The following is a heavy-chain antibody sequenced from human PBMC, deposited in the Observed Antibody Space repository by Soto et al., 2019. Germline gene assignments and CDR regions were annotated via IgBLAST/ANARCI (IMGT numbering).Heavy chain of an antibody. CDR1: GFTFSSYS. CDR2: ISSSSSYI. CDR3: ARVKAAADPLIAY. V-gene: IGHV3-21*01. D-gene: IGHD6-13*01. J-gene: IGHJ4*02. Sequence: GGSLRLSCAASGFTFSSYSMNWVRQAPGKGLEWVSSISSSSSYIYYADSVKGRFTISRDNAKNSLYLQMNSLRAEDTAVYYCARVKAAADPLIAYWGQGTLVIVSS.